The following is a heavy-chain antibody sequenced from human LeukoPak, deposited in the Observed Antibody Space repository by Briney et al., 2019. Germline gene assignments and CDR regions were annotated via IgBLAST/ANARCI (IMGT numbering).Heavy chain of an antibody. J-gene: IGHJ4*02. Sequence: GGSLRLSCAASGFTFSRCAMSWVRQAPGKGLECVSAIGAGSSTYYADSVKGRFTISRDNSKNTLYLQMNSLRAEDTAVYYCAKGGSTSPNGINHYWGQGTLVTVSS. V-gene: IGHV3-23*01. CDR2: IGAGSST. D-gene: IGHD2-2*01. CDR3: AKGGSTSPNGINHY. CDR1: GFTFSRCA.